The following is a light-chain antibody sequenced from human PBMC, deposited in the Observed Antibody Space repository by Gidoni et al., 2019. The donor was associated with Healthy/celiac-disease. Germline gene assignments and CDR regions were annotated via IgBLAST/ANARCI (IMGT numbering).Light chain of an antibody. CDR1: HDISNY. V-gene: IGKV1-27*01. Sequence: DIQMTQSPASLPAAVGNRFTITCRAGHDISNYLAWYQQKPVKVPKLLIYASSTLQSGVPSRFSGSGSATDSTLTISSLQPDDVATYYCQKYNSAPYTFGQGTKLEIK. J-gene: IGKJ2*01. CDR3: QKYNSAPYT. CDR2: ASS.